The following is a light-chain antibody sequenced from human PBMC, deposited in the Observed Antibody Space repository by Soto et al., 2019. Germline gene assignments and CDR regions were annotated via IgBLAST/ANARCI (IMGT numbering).Light chain of an antibody. Sequence: DIQMTQSPSSLSASVGDRVTISCRASQNINNNVNWYQLKPGKAPNVLIYATSNLQTGVPSRFSGAGSGTQFTLIISGLQPEDSATYYCQQSYNIPLTFGGGTKV. V-gene: IGKV1-39*01. J-gene: IGKJ4*01. CDR3: QQSYNIPLT. CDR1: QNINNN. CDR2: ATS.